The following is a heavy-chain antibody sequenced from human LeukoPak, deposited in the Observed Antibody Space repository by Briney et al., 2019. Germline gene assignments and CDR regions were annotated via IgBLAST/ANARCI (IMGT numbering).Heavy chain of an antibody. V-gene: IGHV3-7*01. CDR2: IKRDGSER. D-gene: IGHD3-22*01. Sequence: GGSLRLSCEASGLSFSMYWMAWVRQAPGKGLEWVANIKRDGSERHCLDSVRGRFTVSRDNAKNSLYLQLNSLRAGDTAVYFCARDTTYYESSAYYDSYDIWGQGTMVTVSS. CDR1: GLSFSMYW. J-gene: IGHJ3*02. CDR3: ARDTTYYESSAYYDSYDI.